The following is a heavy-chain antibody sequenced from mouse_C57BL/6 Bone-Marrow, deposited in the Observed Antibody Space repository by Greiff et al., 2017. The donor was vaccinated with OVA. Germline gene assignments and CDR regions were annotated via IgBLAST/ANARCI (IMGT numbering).Heavy chain of an antibody. J-gene: IGHJ3*01. Sequence: VQLQQPGAELVMPGASVKLSCKASGYTFTSYWMYWVKQRPGQGLEWIGEIDPSDSYTNYNQKFKGKSTLTVDKSSSTAYMQLSSLTSEDSAVYYCARLHYGNYGGFAYWGQGTLVTVSA. D-gene: IGHD2-1*01. CDR3: ARLHYGNYGGFAY. CDR1: GYTFTSYW. CDR2: IDPSDSYT. V-gene: IGHV1-69*01.